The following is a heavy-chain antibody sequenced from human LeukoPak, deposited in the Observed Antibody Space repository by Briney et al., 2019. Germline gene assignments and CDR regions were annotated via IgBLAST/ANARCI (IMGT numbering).Heavy chain of an antibody. CDR3: ARVKWEGSSSWLFDY. D-gene: IGHD6-13*01. J-gene: IGHJ4*02. V-gene: IGHV3-23*01. CDR1: GFTLSNYA. CDR2: ISGSGGTT. Sequence: GGSLRLSCAASGFTLSNYAMTWVRRAPGKGLEWVSVISGSGGTTFYAGSVKGRFTISRDNSKNTLFLEMNGLRAEDTAVYYCARVKWEGSSSWLFDYWGQGTLVTVSS.